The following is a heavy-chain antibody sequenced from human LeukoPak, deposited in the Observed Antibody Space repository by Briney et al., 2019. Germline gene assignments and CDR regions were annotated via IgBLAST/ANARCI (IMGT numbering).Heavy chain of an antibody. Sequence: GASVTVSCKVSGYTLTELSMHWVRQAPGKGLEWMGGFDPEDGETIYAQKFQGRVTMTEDTSTDTAYMELSSLRSEDTAVYYCATDRSYYGSGSYYRPFFDYWGQGTLVTVSS. CDR3: ATDRSYYGSGSYYRPFFDY. CDR2: FDPEDGET. V-gene: IGHV1-24*01. D-gene: IGHD3-10*01. J-gene: IGHJ4*02. CDR1: GYTLTELS.